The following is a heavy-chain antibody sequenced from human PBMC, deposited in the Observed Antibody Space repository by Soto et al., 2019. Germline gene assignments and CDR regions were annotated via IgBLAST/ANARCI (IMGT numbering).Heavy chain of an antibody. CDR3: TRWDYNAANAFHI. Sequence: GGSLRLSCAASGFTFDSSWMHWVRQAAGKGLVWVSRINGDGTSTSYADSVKGRFTISRDNAKNTLYLQMDSLRVEDTAVYYCTRWDYNAANAFHIWGQGTMVTVSS. CDR2: INGDGTST. J-gene: IGHJ3*02. D-gene: IGHD1-1*01. CDR1: GFTFDSSW. V-gene: IGHV3-74*01.